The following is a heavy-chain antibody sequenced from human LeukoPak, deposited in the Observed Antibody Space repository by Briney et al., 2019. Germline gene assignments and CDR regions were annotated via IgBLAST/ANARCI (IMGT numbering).Heavy chain of an antibody. J-gene: IGHJ5*02. CDR2: ISYDGSNK. CDR1: GFTFSSYA. CDR3: ARDKGDWFDP. Sequence: GGSLRLSCAASGFTFSSYAMHWVRQAPGRGLEWVAVISYDGSNKYYADSVKGRFTISRDNSKNTLYLQMNSLRAEDTAVYYCARDKGDWFDPWGQGTLVTVSS. D-gene: IGHD3-16*01. V-gene: IGHV3-30-3*01.